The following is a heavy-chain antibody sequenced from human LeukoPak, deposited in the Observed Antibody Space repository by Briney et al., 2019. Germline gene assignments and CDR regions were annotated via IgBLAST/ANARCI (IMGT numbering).Heavy chain of an antibody. D-gene: IGHD3-10*01. CDR3: ARDLSYGSGTPGY. J-gene: IGHJ4*02. CDR2: IRYDGSNK. Sequence: GGSLRLSCAASGFTFSSYGMHWVRQAPGKGLEWVAFIRYDGSNKYYADSVKGRFTISRDNSKSTLYLQMNSLRADDTAVYYCARDLSYGSGTPGYWGQGTLVTVSS. CDR1: GFTFSSYG. V-gene: IGHV3-30*02.